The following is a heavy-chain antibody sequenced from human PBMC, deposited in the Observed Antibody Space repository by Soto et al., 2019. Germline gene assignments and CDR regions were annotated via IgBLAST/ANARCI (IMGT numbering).Heavy chain of an antibody. CDR3: ARDLSGLPPTYYGMDV. V-gene: IGHV1-18*04. CDR1: GYTFTSYG. J-gene: IGHJ6*02. D-gene: IGHD6-25*01. CDR2: ISAYNGNA. Sequence: QVQLVQSGAEVKKPGASVKVSCKASGYTFTSYGISWVRQAPGQGLEWMGWISAYNGNANYAQKLQGRVTMTTDTSTSTAYMELRSLRSDDTAVYYCARDLSGLPPTYYGMDVWGQGTTVTVSS.